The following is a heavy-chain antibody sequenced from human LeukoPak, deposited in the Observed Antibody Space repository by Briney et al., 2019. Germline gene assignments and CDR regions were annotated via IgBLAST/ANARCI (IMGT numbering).Heavy chain of an antibody. V-gene: IGHV1-18*01. D-gene: IGHD3-22*01. CDR1: GYTFTSYG. CDR3: ASSGGGYDSSGYQFDY. J-gene: IGHJ4*02. Sequence: ASVKVSCKASGYTFTSYGISWVRQAPGQGPEWMGWISAYNGNTNYAQKLQGRVTMTTDTSTSTAYMELRSLRSDDTAVYYCASSGGGYDSSGYQFDYWGQGTLVTVSS. CDR2: ISAYNGNT.